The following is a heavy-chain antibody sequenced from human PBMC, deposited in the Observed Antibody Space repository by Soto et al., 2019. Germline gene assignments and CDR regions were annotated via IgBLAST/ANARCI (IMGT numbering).Heavy chain of an antibody. CDR2: ISYDGSNK. D-gene: IGHD2-15*01. Sequence: PGGSLRLSCAASGFTFSSYGMHWVRQAPGKGLEWVAVISYDGSNKYYADSVKGRFTISRDNSKNTLYLQMNSLRAEDTAVYYCAKDVGPCSGGSCYSGGHYYYYGMDVWGQGTTVTVS. J-gene: IGHJ6*02. CDR1: GFTFSSYG. V-gene: IGHV3-30*18. CDR3: AKDVGPCSGGSCYSGGHYYYYGMDV.